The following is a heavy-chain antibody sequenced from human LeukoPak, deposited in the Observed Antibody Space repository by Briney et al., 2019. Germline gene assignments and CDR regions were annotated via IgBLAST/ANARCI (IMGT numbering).Heavy chain of an antibody. CDR1: GFTFSSYS. Sequence: PGGSLRLSCAASGFTFSSYSMNWVRQAPGKGLEWASPISSSSSYIYYADSVKGRFTISRDNAKNSLYLQMNSLRAEDTAVYYCAREGDWSHDYWGQGTLVTVSS. J-gene: IGHJ4*02. V-gene: IGHV3-21*01. CDR3: AREGDWSHDY. CDR2: ISSSSSYI. D-gene: IGHD3-9*01.